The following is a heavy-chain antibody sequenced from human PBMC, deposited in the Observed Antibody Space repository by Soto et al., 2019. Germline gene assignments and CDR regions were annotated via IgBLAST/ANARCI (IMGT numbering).Heavy chain of an antibody. CDR1: GYAFIAYF. Sequence: QVQLVQSGAEVRKPGASVKVSCKASGYAFIAYFIHWVRQAPGQGLEWMAIINPCDGTTTYAQKFQGRVSVTRATSTRTVYMELSSLRSDDTAVYYCTRVDSSGWYAPDDHWCQGNLVTVSS. CDR2: INPCDGTT. CDR3: TRVDSSGWYAPDDH. D-gene: IGHD6-19*01. V-gene: IGHV1-46*01. J-gene: IGHJ4*02.